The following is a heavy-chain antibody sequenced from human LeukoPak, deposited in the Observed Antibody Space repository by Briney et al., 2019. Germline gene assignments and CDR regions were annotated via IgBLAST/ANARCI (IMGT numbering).Heavy chain of an antibody. J-gene: IGHJ4*02. CDR1: GGTFSSYA. V-gene: IGHV1-69*05. Sequence: PGAPVKVSCKASGGTFSSYAISWVRQAPGQGLEWLGRIIPIFGTANYAQKFQGRVTITTDESTSTAYMELSSLRSEDTAVYYCAREGYSSGCFDYWGQGTLVTVSS. CDR3: AREGYSSGCFDY. CDR2: IIPIFGTA. D-gene: IGHD6-19*01.